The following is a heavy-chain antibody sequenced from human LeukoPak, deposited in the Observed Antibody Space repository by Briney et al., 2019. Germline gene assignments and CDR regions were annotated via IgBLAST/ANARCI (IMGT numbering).Heavy chain of an antibody. J-gene: IGHJ4*02. CDR1: GGSFSGYY. D-gene: IGHD2-15*01. CDR3: ASVYCSGGSCY. Sequence: TSETLSLTCAVYGGSFSGYYWSWIRQPPGKGLEWIGEINHSGSTNYNPSLKSRVTISVDTSKNQFSLKLSSVTAADTAVYYCASVYCSGGSCYWGQGTLVTVSS. CDR2: INHSGST. V-gene: IGHV4-34*01.